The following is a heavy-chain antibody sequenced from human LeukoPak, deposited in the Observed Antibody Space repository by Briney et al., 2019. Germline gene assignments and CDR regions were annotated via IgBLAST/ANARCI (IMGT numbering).Heavy chain of an antibody. V-gene: IGHV3-23*01. CDR3: AKWGDYDVLTGYYDPDY. Sequence: GGSLRLSCVASGFTFSNYAMSWVRQAPGKGLEWVSAITGSGGITYYADSVKGRFTISRDNSKNTLYLQVNSLRAEDTAVYYCAKWGDYDVLTGYYDPDYWGQGTLVTVSS. D-gene: IGHD3-9*01. CDR1: GFTFSNYA. J-gene: IGHJ4*02. CDR2: ITGSGGIT.